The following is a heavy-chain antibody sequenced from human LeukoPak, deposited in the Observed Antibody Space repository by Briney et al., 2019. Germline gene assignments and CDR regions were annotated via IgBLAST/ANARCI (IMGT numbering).Heavy chain of an antibody. CDR2: ISGSGGST. Sequence: HPGGSLRLSCAASGFTFSSYAMSWARQAPGKGLEWVSAISGSGGSTYYADSVKGRFTISRDNSKNTLYLQMNSLRAEDTAVYYCAKIPGIAAAGAFDYWGQGTLVTVSS. CDR3: AKIPGIAAAGAFDY. V-gene: IGHV3-23*01. D-gene: IGHD6-13*01. J-gene: IGHJ4*02. CDR1: GFTFSSYA.